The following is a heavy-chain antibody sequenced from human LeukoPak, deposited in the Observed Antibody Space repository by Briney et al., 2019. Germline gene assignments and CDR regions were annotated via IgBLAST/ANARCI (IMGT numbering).Heavy chain of an antibody. Sequence: ASVKLSCKASVGTFSSYAISWVRQAPGQGLEWMGGIIPIFGTANYAQKFQGRVTITADKSTSTAYMELSSLTAEDTAVYYGARDSVGDIAAAKDAFDIWGQGTMVTVSS. CDR3: ARDSVGDIAAAKDAFDI. CDR1: VGTFSSYA. D-gene: IGHD6-13*01. V-gene: IGHV1-69*06. J-gene: IGHJ3*02. CDR2: IIPIFGTA.